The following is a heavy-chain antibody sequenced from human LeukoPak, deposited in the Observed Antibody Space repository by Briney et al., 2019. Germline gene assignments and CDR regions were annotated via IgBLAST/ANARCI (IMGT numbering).Heavy chain of an antibody. CDR3: AEVLYSYDSSGLGWFDP. CDR1: GGSVSSGDYY. D-gene: IGHD3-22*01. V-gene: IGHV4-30-4*08. J-gene: IGHJ5*02. Sequence: SETLSLTCTVSGGSVSSGDYYWSWIRQPPGKGLEWIGYIYYSGSTYYNPSLKNRVTISVDTSKNQFSLKLSSVTAANTAVYYCAEVLYSYDSSGLGWFDPWGQGTLVTV. CDR2: IYYSGST.